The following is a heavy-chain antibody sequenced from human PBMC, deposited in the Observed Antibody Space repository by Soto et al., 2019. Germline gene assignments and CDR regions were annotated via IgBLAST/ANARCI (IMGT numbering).Heavy chain of an antibody. CDR2: IIPIFGTA. Sequence: VSCKASGGTFSSYAISWVRQAPGQGLEWMGGIIPIFGTANYAQKFQGRVTITADESTSTAYMELSSLRSEDTAVYYCARDEVCSSTSCYYYYGMDVWGQGTTVTVSS. V-gene: IGHV1-69*01. D-gene: IGHD2-2*01. CDR1: GGTFSSYA. J-gene: IGHJ6*02. CDR3: ARDEVCSSTSCYYYYGMDV.